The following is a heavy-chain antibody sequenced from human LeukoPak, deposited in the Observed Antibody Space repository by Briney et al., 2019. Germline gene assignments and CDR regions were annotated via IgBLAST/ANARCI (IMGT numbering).Heavy chain of an antibody. D-gene: IGHD6-19*01. CDR3: AKLAGISGWYVYYFDY. J-gene: IGHJ4*02. Sequence: GGSLRLSCAASGFTFGTHAMTWVRQAPGKGLEWVSGMRGGGDTTYYADSVKGRFTISRDNSKNTLFLQMNSLRAEDTAVYYCAKLAGISGWYVYYFDYWGQGTLVTVS. CDR1: GFTFGTHA. V-gene: IGHV3-23*01. CDR2: MRGGGDTT.